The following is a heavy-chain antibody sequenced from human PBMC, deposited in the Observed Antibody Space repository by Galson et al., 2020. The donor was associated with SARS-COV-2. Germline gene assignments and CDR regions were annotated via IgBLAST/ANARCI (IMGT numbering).Heavy chain of an antibody. CDR1: GFTFNKFA. D-gene: IGHD4-17*01. V-gene: IGHV3-23*01. J-gene: IGHJ4*02. CDR2: ISGSGTST. CDR3: AKDYGDATSIFDY. Sequence: GESLKISCAASGFTFNKFAVTWVRQAPGKGLEWVSSISGSGTSTFYADSVKGRLTISRDNSKNTLYLHMNSLRAEDTATYYCAKDYGDATSIFDYWGQGALVTVSS.